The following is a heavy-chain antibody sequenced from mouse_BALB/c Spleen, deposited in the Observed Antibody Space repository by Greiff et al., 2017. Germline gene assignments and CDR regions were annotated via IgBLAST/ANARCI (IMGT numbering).Heavy chain of an antibody. CDR3: ARWLLRDWYFDV. J-gene: IGHJ1*01. CDR1: GYTFTDYN. Sequence: EVQLQQSGPELVKPGASVKISCKASGYTFTDYNMHWVKQSHGKSLEWIGYIYPYNGGTGYNQKFKSKATLTVDNSSSTAYMELRSLTSEDSAVYYCARWLLRDWYFDVWGAGTTVTVSS. D-gene: IGHD2-3*01. V-gene: IGHV1S29*02. CDR2: IYPYNGGT.